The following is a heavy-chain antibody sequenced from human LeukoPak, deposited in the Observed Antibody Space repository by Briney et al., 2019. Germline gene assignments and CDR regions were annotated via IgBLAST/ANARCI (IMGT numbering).Heavy chain of an antibody. Sequence: GGSLRLSCAASGFIFSNYAMSWVRQAPGKGLEWASAIGGRDGGTYYADSVKGRFTVSRDDPKNTLYLQMNTLRVEDTAVYYCALSGSYPFYGMDVWGKGTTVTVSS. CDR1: GFIFSNYA. J-gene: IGHJ6*04. V-gene: IGHV3-23*01. D-gene: IGHD3-10*01. CDR2: IGGRDGGT. CDR3: ALSGSYPFYGMDV.